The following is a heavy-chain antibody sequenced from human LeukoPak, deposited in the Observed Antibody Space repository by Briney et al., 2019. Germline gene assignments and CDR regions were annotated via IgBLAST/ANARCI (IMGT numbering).Heavy chain of an antibody. CDR3: ARPTDSSVDY. D-gene: IGHD5-18*01. V-gene: IGHV3-23*01. Sequence: GGSLRLSCAASGFTFSSYAMSWVRQAPGKGLEWVSAISGSGGSTYYADSVKGRFTISRDNAKNSVYLQMNSLREEDTAVYYCARPTDSSVDYWGQGTLVTVSS. J-gene: IGHJ4*02. CDR2: ISGSGGST. CDR1: GFTFSSYA.